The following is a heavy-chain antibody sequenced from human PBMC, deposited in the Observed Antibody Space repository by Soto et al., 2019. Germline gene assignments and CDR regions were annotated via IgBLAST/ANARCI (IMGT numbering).Heavy chain of an antibody. CDR1: GGSISSGGYY. D-gene: IGHD4-17*01. J-gene: IGHJ3*02. CDR2: IYYSGST. CDR3: ARDQDYGGNLDAFDI. V-gene: IGHV4-31*03. Sequence: QVQLQESGPGLVKPSQTLSLTCTVSGGSISSGGYYWSWIRQHPGKGLEWIGYIYYSGSTYYNPSLKRRVTIAVDTSKNQFALKLSSVTAADTAVYYCARDQDYGGNLDAFDIWGQGTMVTVSS.